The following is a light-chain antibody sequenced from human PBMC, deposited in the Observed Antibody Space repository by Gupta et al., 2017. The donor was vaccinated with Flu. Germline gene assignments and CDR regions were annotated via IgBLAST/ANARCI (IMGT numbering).Light chain of an antibody. J-gene: IGKJ4*01. CDR1: QGISSY. V-gene: IGKV1-9*01. Sequence: DIQLTQSPSFLSASVGDRVTITCRASQGISSYLAWYQQKPGKAPMLLSYAASTVQSGVPSRFSGSGSGTEFTLTISSLETEDFATYYCQHGNSSPLAFGGGTKVEI. CDR2: AAS. CDR3: QHGNSSPLA.